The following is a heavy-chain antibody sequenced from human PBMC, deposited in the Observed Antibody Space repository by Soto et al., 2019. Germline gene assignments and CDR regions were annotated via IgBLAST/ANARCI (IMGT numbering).Heavy chain of an antibody. CDR1: GGSISSYY. J-gene: IGHJ4*02. CDR3: GKDAPPPAYSGYEW. D-gene: IGHD5-12*01. V-gene: IGHV4-59*01. CDR2: IYYTEKT. Sequence: PSETLSLTCTVSGGSISSYYWSWIRQPPGKGLDWIGYIYYTEKTNYNPSLKSRVTISVDTSKNQFSLKLRSVTAADTGVYFCGKDAPPPAYSGYEWWGQGTLVTVSS.